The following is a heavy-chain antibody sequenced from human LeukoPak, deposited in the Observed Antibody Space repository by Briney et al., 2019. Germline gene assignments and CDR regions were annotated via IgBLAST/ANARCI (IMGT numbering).Heavy chain of an antibody. CDR3: AKGIGGGTSYYYYYYYMDV. Sequence: GGSLRLSCAASGFTFSSYAMSWVRQAPGKGLEWVSAISGSGGSTYYADSVKGRFTISRDNSENTLYLQMNSLRAEDTAVYYCAKGIGGGTSYYYYYYYMDVWGKGTTVTVSS. CDR1: GFTFSSYA. CDR2: ISGSGGST. D-gene: IGHD2-2*01. J-gene: IGHJ6*03. V-gene: IGHV3-23*01.